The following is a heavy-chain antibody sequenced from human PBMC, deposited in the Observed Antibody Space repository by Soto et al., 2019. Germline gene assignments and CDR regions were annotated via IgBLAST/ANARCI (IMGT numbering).Heavy chain of an antibody. V-gene: IGHV4-59*12. D-gene: IGHD2-8*02. CDR1: GDSISAYS. Sequence: SETLSLTCTVSGDSISAYSWSWVRRPPGKGLEWIGNIHYNGNTKYNPSLKSRVTISVDTSKNQFSLKLTSVTAADTAVYYCARDKITGLFDYWGQGTLVTVS. J-gene: IGHJ4*02. CDR2: IHYNGNT. CDR3: ARDKITGLFDY.